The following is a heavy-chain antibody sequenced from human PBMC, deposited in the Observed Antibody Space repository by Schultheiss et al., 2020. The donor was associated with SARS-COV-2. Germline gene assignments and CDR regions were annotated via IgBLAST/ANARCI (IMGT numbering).Heavy chain of an antibody. Sequence: SETLSLTCAVSGGSISSSNWWSWVRQPPGKGLEWIGYIYYSGSTNYNPSLKSRVTISVDKSKNQFSLKLSSVTAADTAVYYCAREVLDYGDYGTRVDPWGQGTLVTVSS. CDR1: GGSISSSNW. CDR2: IYYSGST. CDR3: AREVLDYGDYGTRVDP. V-gene: IGHV4-4*02. J-gene: IGHJ5*02. D-gene: IGHD4-17*01.